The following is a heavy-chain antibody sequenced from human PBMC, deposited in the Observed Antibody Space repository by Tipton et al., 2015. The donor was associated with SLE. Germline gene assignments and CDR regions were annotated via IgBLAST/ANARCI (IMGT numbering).Heavy chain of an antibody. Sequence: TLSLTCSVSGGPMSYHYWSWIRQPPGKGLEWIGYIYYTGNTNYNPSLKSRVTMSVDTSKSQFSLKLTFVSAADTAMYYCARSGSYPYYYYMDVWGKGTTVTVSS. CDR2: IYYTGNT. D-gene: IGHD1-26*01. CDR3: ARSGSYPYYYYMDV. V-gene: IGHV4-59*11. CDR1: GGPMSYHY. J-gene: IGHJ6*03.